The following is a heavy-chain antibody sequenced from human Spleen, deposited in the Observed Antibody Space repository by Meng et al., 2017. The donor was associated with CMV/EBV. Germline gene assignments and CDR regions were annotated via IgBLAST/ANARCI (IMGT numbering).Heavy chain of an antibody. D-gene: IGHD1-14*01. V-gene: IGHV3-11*01. Sequence: SCTASGFTFSDYYMSWIRQAPGKGLEWVSYSSPTGSFIYYADSVRGRFTISRDNGKNSVYLQMGSLRADDTAVYYCARTGSTGWFDPWGQGTLVTVSS. CDR3: ARTGSTGWFDP. CDR2: SSPTGSFI. CDR1: GFTFSDYY. J-gene: IGHJ5*02.